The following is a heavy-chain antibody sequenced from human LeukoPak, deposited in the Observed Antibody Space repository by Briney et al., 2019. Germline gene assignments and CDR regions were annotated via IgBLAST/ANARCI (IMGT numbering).Heavy chain of an antibody. Sequence: PGGSLRLSCAASGFSFSNYWMSWVRQAPGKGLERVANIKQDGSEKYYVDSVKGRFTISRDNAKKSLYLQMNSLRAEDTAVYYCARATTYDILTGYSDYWGQGTLVTVSS. V-gene: IGHV3-7*01. CDR3: ARATTYDILTGYSDY. CDR2: IKQDGSEK. CDR1: GFSFSNYW. J-gene: IGHJ4*02. D-gene: IGHD3-9*01.